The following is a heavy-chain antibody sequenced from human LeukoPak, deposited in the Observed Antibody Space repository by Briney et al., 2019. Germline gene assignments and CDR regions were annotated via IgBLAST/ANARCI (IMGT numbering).Heavy chain of an antibody. J-gene: IGHJ3*02. Sequence: GGSLRLSCAASGFTFSSYDMHWVRQATGKGLEWVSAIGTAGDTYHPGSVKGRFTISRENAKNSLYLQMNSLRAGDTAVYYCARENNNYGSGNAFDIWGQGTMVTVSS. CDR1: GFTFSSYD. CDR3: ARENNNYGSGNAFDI. CDR2: IGTAGDT. D-gene: IGHD3-10*01. V-gene: IGHV3-13*04.